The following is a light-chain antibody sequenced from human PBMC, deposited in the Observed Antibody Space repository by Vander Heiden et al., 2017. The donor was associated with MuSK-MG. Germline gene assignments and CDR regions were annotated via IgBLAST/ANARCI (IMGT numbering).Light chain of an antibody. V-gene: IGLV4-69*01. CDR3: QTWDTGMVI. CDR1: SGHSNYA. CDR2: GNSDGTH. Sequence: QLVVTQSPSASASLGASVKLTCILSSGHSNYAIAWHQQQPEKGPRYLMKGNSDGTHRKGDGIPDRFSGSSSGAERYLTISTLQAEDEADYYCQTWDTGMVIIGGGTKLTGL. J-gene: IGLJ2*01.